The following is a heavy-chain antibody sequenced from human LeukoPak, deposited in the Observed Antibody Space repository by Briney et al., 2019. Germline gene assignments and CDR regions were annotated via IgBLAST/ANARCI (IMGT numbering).Heavy chain of an antibody. D-gene: IGHD7-27*01. CDR1: GGSISSYY. V-gene: IGHV4-59*01. Sequence: SETLPLTCTVSGGSISSYYWSWIRQPPGKGLEWIGYIYYSGSTNYNPSLKSRVTISVDTSKNQFSLKLSSVTAADTAVYYCARDDWGSRYFDLWGRGTLVTVSS. CDR3: ARDDWGSRYFDL. CDR2: IYYSGST. J-gene: IGHJ2*01.